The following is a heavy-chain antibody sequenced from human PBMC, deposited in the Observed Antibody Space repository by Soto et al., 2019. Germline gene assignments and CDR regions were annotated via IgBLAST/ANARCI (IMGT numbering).Heavy chain of an antibody. D-gene: IGHD3-22*01. CDR1: GFTFSIYA. V-gene: IGHV3-30-3*01. CDR2: MSPNGNNQ. Sequence: GGSLRLSCAAPGFTFSIYALHWVRQAPGKVLEWVAVMSPNGNNQYYADSVKGRFTISRDTSKSTLYLQMTGLRPDDTAVYYCATGANFYYDASRNWGQGTLVTVSS. J-gene: IGHJ4*02. CDR3: ATGANFYYDASRN.